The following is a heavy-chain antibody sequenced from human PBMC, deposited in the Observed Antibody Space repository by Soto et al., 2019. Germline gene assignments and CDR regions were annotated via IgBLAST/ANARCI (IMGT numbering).Heavy chain of an antibody. J-gene: IGHJ6*02. V-gene: IGHV4-39*01. CDR3: ARHWPVRYYYYGMDV. CDR1: GGSISSSRYY. CDR2: IYYSGIT. Sequence: PSETLSLTCTVSGGSISSSRYYRGWIRQPPGKGLEWIGSIYYSGITYYNPSLKSRVTISVDTSKNQFSLKLSSVTAADTAVYYCARHWPVRYYYYGMDVWGRGTTVTV.